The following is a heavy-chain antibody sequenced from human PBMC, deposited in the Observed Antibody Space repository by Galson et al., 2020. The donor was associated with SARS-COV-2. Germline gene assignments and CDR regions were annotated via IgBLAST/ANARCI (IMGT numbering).Heavy chain of an antibody. J-gene: IGHJ6*02. Sequence: SETLSLTCTVSGGSISSGGYYWSWIRQHPGKGLEWIGYIYYSGSTYYNPSLKSRVTISVATSKNQFSLKLSSVTAADTAVYYCARGGVTYYYDSSGYAPFPVGVGMDVWGQGTTVTVSS. CDR3: ARGGVTYYYDSSGYAPFPVGVGMDV. CDR1: GGSISSGGYY. D-gene: IGHD3-22*01. V-gene: IGHV4-31*03. CDR2: IYYSGST.